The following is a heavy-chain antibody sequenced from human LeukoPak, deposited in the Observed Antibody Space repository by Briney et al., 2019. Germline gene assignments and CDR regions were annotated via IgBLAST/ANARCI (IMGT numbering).Heavy chain of an antibody. Sequence: SETLSLTCTVSGGSISSSSYYWGWIRQPPGKGLEWIGSIYYSGSTYYNPSLKSRVTISVDTSKNQFSLKLSSVTAADTAVYYCAREPNIHYYDSSGYLDYWGQGTLVTVSS. D-gene: IGHD3-22*01. CDR2: IYYSGST. J-gene: IGHJ4*02. CDR3: AREPNIHYYDSSGYLDY. V-gene: IGHV4-39*07. CDR1: GGSISSSSYY.